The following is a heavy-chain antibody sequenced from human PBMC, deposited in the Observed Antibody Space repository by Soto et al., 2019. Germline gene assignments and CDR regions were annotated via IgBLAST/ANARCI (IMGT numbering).Heavy chain of an antibody. CDR3: VRRYYDFWSGYYDYYYYYMDV. Sequence: SETLSLTCTVSGGSISSYYWSWIRQPPGKGLEWIGYIYYSGSTNYNPSLKSRVTISVDTSKNQFSLKLSSVTAADTAVYYCVRRYYDFWSGYYDYYYYYMDVWGKGTTVTVSS. J-gene: IGHJ6*03. D-gene: IGHD3-3*01. CDR1: GGSISSYY. CDR2: IYYSGST. V-gene: IGHV4-59*08.